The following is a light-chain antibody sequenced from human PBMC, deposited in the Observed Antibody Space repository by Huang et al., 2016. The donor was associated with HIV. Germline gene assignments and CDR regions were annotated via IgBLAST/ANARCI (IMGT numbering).Light chain of an antibody. Sequence: EIVLTQSPGTLSLSPGERASLSCRASQSLRGRYVAWYQQKPGHAPRLLIYDTSSRATDIPDRFSGSGSGTDFTLTISRLEPEDFAIYYCQQYGSSPPYTFGQGTKLEIK. V-gene: IGKV3-20*01. CDR3: QQYGSSPPYT. J-gene: IGKJ2*01. CDR1: QSLRGRY. CDR2: DTS.